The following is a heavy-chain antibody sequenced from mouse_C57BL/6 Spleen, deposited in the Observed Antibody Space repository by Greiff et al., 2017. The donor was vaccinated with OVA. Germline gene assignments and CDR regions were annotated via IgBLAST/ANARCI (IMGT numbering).Heavy chain of an antibody. V-gene: IGHV1-19*01. D-gene: IGHD2-4*01. CDR2: INPYNGGT. CDR1: GYTFTDYY. Sequence: EVQLQQSGPVLVKPGASVKMSCKASGYTFTDYYMNWVKPSHGKSLEWIGVINPYNGGTSYNQKFKGKATLTVDKSSSTAYMELNSLTSEDSAVYYCAVDYDEGAMDYWGQGTSVTVSS. CDR3: AVDYDEGAMDY. J-gene: IGHJ4*01.